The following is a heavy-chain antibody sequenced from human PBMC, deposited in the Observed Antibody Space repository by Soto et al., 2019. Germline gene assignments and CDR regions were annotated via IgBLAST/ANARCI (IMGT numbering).Heavy chain of an antibody. CDR3: HLFNDASATAFDI. V-gene: IGHV3-66*01. J-gene: IGHJ3*02. CDR1: GFTVSNNY. Sequence: PGGSLRLSCAVSGFTVSNNYMAWVRQAPGMGLEWVSAIFGGGNTFHAESVKGRFTISRDNSRNTLFLQMDSLRAEDTAVYYCHLFNDASATAFDIRGQGTMVTVSS. D-gene: IGHD1-1*01. CDR2: IFGGGNT.